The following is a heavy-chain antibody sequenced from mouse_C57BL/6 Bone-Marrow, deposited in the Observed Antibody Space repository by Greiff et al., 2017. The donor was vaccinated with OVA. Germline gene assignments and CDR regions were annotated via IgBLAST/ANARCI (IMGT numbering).Heavy chain of an antibody. CDR1: EYEFPSHD. CDR3: TRQVIYYYGSSPLWWYFDV. CDR2: INSDGGST. D-gene: IGHD1-1*01. V-gene: IGHV5-2*01. Sequence: EVKLQESGGGLVQPGESLKLSCESNEYEFPSHDMSWVRKTPEKRLELVAAINSDGGSTYYPDTMERRFIISRDNTKKTLYLQMSSLRSEDTALYYCTRQVIYYYGSSPLWWYFDVWGTGTTVTVSS. J-gene: IGHJ1*03.